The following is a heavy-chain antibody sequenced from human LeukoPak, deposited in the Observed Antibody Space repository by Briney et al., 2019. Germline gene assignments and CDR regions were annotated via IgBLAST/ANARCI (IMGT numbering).Heavy chain of an antibody. CDR2: IYYSGSA. D-gene: IGHD2-15*01. J-gene: IGHJ4*02. V-gene: IGHV4-39*01. CDR1: GGSISSSSYY. CDR3: ARPAESGGSSKYYFDY. Sequence: SETLSLTCTVSGGSISSSSYYWGWIRQPPGKGLEWIGSIYYSGSAYYNPSLKGRVTISVDTSKNQFSLKLSSVTAADTAVYYCARPAESGGSSKYYFDYWGQGTLVTVSS.